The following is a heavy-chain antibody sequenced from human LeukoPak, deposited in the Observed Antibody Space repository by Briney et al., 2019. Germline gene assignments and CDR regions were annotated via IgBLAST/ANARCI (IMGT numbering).Heavy chain of an antibody. CDR3: ARRGSSWYGPSRYYFDY. J-gene: IGHJ4*02. D-gene: IGHD6-13*01. V-gene: IGHV4-38-2*02. CDR1: GYSISSGYY. Sequence: SETLSLTCTVSGYSISSGYYWGWIRQPPGKGLEWIGEINHSGSTNYNPSLKSRVTISVDTSKNQFSLKLSSVTAADTAVYYCARRGSSWYGPSRYYFDYWGQGTLVTVSS. CDR2: INHSGST.